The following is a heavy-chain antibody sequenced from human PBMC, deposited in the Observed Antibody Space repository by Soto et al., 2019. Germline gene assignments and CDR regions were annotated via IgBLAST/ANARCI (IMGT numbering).Heavy chain of an antibody. CDR3: VHPRSTVQIPPT. CDR2: ISSNGDST. V-gene: IGHV3-64D*06. D-gene: IGHD4-17*01. Sequence: GGSLRLSCSASGFTFSMFSMHWVRQAPGKGLEYVSGISSNGDSTYYADSVKGRFTISRDNSKNTLYLQMSSLRAVDTAVYYCVHPRSTVQIPPTWGQGTLVTVFS. J-gene: IGHJ5*02. CDR1: GFTFSMFS.